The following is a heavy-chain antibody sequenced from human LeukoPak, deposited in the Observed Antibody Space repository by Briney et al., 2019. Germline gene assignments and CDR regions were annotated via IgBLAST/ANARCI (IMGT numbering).Heavy chain of an antibody. D-gene: IGHD3-16*02. CDR1: GYTFTSYA. J-gene: IGHJ4*02. Sequence: ASVKVSCKASGYTFTSYAMHWARQAPGQRLEWMGWINAGNGNTKYSQKFQGRVTITRDTSASTAYMELSSLRSEDTAVYYCARGPLYDYVWGSYLSYWGQGTLVTVSS. V-gene: IGHV1-3*01. CDR2: INAGNGNT. CDR3: ARGPLYDYVWGSYLSY.